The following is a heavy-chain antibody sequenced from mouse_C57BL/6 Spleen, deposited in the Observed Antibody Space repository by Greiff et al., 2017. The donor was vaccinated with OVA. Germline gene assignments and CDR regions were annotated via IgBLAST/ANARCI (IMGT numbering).Heavy chain of an antibody. D-gene: IGHD2-12*01. CDR2: IYPGDGDT. CDR3: ARGGNDEDYYAMDY. V-gene: IGHV1-80*01. J-gene: IGHJ4*01. CDR1: GYAFSSYW. Sequence: QVQLKQSGAELVKPGASVKISCKASGYAFSSYWMNWVKQRPGKGLVWIGQIYPGDGDTNYNGKFKGKATLTADKSSSTAYMQRSSLTSEDSAVYVCARGGNDEDYYAMDYWGQGTSVTVSS.